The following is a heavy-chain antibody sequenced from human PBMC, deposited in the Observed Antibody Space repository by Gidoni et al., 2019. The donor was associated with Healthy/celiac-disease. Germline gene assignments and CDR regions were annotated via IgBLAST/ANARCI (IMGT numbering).Heavy chain of an antibody. CDR1: RFTFSNYW. D-gene: IGHD1-1*01. J-gene: IGHJ1*01. CDR2: INHDGSKV. V-gene: IGHV3-7*01. CDR3: VRDGGWNYFPD. Sequence: EVQLVESGGGLVQPGGSLRLAGAAARFTFSNYWMAWVRQAPGKGLEWVANINHDGSKVSYLSSVKGRFTISRDNAKNSLYLQMSSLRAEDTAVYCWVRDGGWNYFPDWGQGTLVSVPS.